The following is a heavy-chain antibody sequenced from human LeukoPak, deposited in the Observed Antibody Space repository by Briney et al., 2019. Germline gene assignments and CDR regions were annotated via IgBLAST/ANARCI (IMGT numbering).Heavy chain of an antibody. D-gene: IGHD3-3*01. CDR2: IYSGGST. CDR3: ARVSRSRGEWLFDY. CDR1: GFTVSSNY. J-gene: IGHJ4*02. V-gene: IGHV3-53*01. Sequence: GGSLRLSCAASGFTVSSNYMSWVRQAPGKGLEWVSVIYSGGSTYYADSVKGRFTISRDNSKNTLYLQMNSLRAEDTAVYYCARVSRSRGEWLFDYWGQGTLVTVSS.